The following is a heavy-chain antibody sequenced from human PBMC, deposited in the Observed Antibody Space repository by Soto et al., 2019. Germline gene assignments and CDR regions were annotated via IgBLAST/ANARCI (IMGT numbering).Heavy chain of an antibody. Sequence: SETMSLTCAVSGGSISSSKWWSWVRQPPGMGLEWIGEIYHSGSTNYNPSLKSRVTISVDKSKNQFSLKLSSVTAADTAVYYCARDKSVVPAAIGFHYYYGMDVWGQGTMVTVSS. CDR2: IYHSGST. CDR1: GGSISSSKW. V-gene: IGHV4-4*02. J-gene: IGHJ6*02. CDR3: ARDKSVVPAAIGFHYYYGMDV. D-gene: IGHD2-2*02.